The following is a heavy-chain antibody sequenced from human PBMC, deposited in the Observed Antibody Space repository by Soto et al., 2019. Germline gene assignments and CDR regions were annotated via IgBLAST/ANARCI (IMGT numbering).Heavy chain of an antibody. CDR3: ARGGSGYPTDNWFVP. CDR2: IYYSGST. J-gene: IGHJ5*02. D-gene: IGHD3-3*01. V-gene: IGHV4-31*03. CDR1: GGSISSGGYY. Sequence: QVQLQESGPGLVKPSQTLSLTCTVSGGSISSGGYYWSWIRQHPGKGLEWIGYIYYSGSTYYNPSLKSRVTISVDTSKNQFSLKLSSVTAADTAVYYCARGGSGYPTDNWFVPWGQGTLVTVSS.